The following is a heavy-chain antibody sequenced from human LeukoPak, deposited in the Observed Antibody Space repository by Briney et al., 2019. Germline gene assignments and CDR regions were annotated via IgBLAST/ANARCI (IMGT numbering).Heavy chain of an antibody. CDR1: GYTFTSYG. CDR2: ISAYNGNT. D-gene: IGHD1-26*01. J-gene: IGHJ1*01. Sequence: ASVKVSCKASGYTFTSYGISWVRQAPGQGLEWMGWISAYNGNTNYAQKLQGRVTMTTDTSTCTAYMELRSLRSDDTAVYYCARDRTSGSYYQHWGQGTLVTVSS. CDR3: ARDRTSGSYYQH. V-gene: IGHV1-18*01.